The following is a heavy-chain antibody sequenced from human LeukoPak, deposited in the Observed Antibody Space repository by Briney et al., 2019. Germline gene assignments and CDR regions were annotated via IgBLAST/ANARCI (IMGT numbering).Heavy chain of an antibody. CDR2: ISGSGGST. J-gene: IGHJ4*02. D-gene: IGHD2-2*01. V-gene: IGHV3-23*01. Sequence: GGSLRLSCAASGFTFSSYAMSWVRQAPGKGLEWVSAISGSGGSTYYADSVKGRFTISRDNSKHTLYLQMNSLRAEDTAVYYCAKNRKVVVPAANDYWGQGTLVAVSS. CDR3: AKNRKVVVPAANDY. CDR1: GFTFSSYA.